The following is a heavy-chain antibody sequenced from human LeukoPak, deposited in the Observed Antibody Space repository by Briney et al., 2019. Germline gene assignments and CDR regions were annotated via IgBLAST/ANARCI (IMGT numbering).Heavy chain of an antibody. CDR1: GFTFSSYS. D-gene: IGHD5-12*01. CDR2: ISSSSSTI. J-gene: IGHJ6*02. V-gene: IGHV3-48*01. CDR3: AREGWMFGMDV. Sequence: PGGSLRLSCAASGFTFSSYSMNWVRQAPGKGLEWVSYISSSSSTIYYADSVKGRFTISRDNSKNTLYLQMNSLRAEDTAVYYCAREGWMFGMDVWGQGTTVTVSS.